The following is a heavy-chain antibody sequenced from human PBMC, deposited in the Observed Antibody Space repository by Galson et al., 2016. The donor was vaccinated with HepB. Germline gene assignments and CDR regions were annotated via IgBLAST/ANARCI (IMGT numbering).Heavy chain of an antibody. V-gene: IGHV3-11*01. CDR2: ITNSGTAT. CDR1: GFTFSDYY. J-gene: IGHJ4*02. CDR3: ARGPSYDDILGTYRAPYFDY. Sequence: SLRLSCAASGFTFSDYYISWIRQTPGTGLEWVSHITNSGTATYYADSVKGRFTISRDTPKNSLYLKRKSLRAEDTAMYYGARGPSYDDILGTYRAPYFDYWGRGNLITVSS. D-gene: IGHD3-16*02.